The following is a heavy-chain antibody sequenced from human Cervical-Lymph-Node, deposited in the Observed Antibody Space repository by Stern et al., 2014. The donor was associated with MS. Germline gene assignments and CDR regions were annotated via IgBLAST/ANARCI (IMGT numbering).Heavy chain of an antibody. CDR2: INPHGSVT. CDR1: CYTFPTYY. D-gene: IGHD3-16*01. CDR3: TRAVGGVGRE. V-gene: IGHV1-46*01. Sequence: VQLVECGPEVKKPGASVMVSCKTSCYTFPTYYIHCVRQAPGQGLEWMGIINPHGSVTASAQKLQGRLTRTRDTSTTTVYMRLITLTAEDTAMYYCTRAVGGVGREWGQGTRVVVSS. J-gene: IGHJ4*02.